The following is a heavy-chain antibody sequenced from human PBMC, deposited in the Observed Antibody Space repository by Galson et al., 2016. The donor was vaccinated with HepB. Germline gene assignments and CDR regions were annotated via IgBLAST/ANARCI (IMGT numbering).Heavy chain of an antibody. V-gene: IGHV4-31*03. J-gene: IGHJ3*02. CDR3: ARGVAEGDDAFDI. CDR2: MHSSGNT. CDR1: GGSISSGGYY. D-gene: IGHD2-21*01. Sequence: TLSLTCTVSGGSISSGGYYWTWIRQHPGKGLEWIGYMHSSGNTYYNASLKSRISTSLDTSKNHFSLKLTSVTAADTAVYYWARGVAEGDDAFDIWGQGTMVTVSS.